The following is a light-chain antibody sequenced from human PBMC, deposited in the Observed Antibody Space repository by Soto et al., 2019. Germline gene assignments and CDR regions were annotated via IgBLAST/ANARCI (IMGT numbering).Light chain of an antibody. CDR2: GAS. V-gene: IGKV3-15*01. J-gene: IGKJ1*01. CDR3: QQHHIWPPWT. Sequence: EIVRTQSPDTLSVSPGEGATLSCRVSQSIRSNLSWYQQRPRQAPRLLVYGASTRADGIPARFTGSGSGTEFTLTIRSLQSEYFAAYYCQQHHIWPPWTSGQGTKVDI. CDR1: QSIRSN.